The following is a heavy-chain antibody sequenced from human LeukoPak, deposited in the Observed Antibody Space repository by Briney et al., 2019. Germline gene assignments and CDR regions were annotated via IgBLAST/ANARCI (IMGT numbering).Heavy chain of an antibody. Sequence: SQTLSLTCTVSGGSISSGGYYWSWIRQHPGKGLEWIGYIYYSGSTYYNPSLKSRVTISVDTSKNQFSLKLSSVTAADTAVYYCARTSCSSISCFYFDYWGQGTLVTVSS. D-gene: IGHD2-2*01. J-gene: IGHJ4*02. CDR2: IYYSGST. CDR3: ARTSCSSISCFYFDY. V-gene: IGHV4-31*03. CDR1: GGSISSGGYY.